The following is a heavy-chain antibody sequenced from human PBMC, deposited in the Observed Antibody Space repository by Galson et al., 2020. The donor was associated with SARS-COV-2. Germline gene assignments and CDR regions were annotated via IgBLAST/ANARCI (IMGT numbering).Heavy chain of an antibody. CDR3: ARIWDSNWYFDL. V-gene: IGHV3-30*04. J-gene: IGHJ2*01. CDR1: GFTFSTYA. Sequence: GGSLRLSCAASGFTFSTYAMHWVRQAPDKGLEWVAVISYDGSNKYYADSVKGRFTISRDNSKNTVYLQMSSLRAKDTSVYYCARIWDSNWYFDLWGRGTLVTVSS. D-gene: IGHD6-13*01. CDR2: ISYDGSNK.